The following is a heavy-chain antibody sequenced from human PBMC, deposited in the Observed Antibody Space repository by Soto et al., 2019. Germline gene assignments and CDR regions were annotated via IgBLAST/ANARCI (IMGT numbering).Heavy chain of an antibody. V-gene: IGHV1-8*01. Sequence: QVQLVQSGAEVKKPGASVQVSCKASGYTFTSYDINWVRQATGQGLEWMGWMNPNSGNTGYAQKFQGRVTMTRNTSISTGYMELGSLRSEDTAVYYCARGKHIVGATIAGYWGQGTVVTVSS. CDR3: ARGKHIVGATIAGY. J-gene: IGHJ4*02. CDR2: MNPNSGNT. CDR1: GYTFTSYD. D-gene: IGHD1-26*01.